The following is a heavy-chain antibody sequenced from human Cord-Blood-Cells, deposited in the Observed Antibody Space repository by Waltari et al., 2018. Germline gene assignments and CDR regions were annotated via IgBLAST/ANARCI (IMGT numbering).Heavy chain of an antibody. D-gene: IGHD3-16*02. Sequence: QVQLVQSGAEVKKPGSSVKVSCKASGGTFSSYAISWVRPAPGHGLEWMGGIIPIFGTANYAQKFQGRVTITADKSTSTAYMELSSLRSEDTAVYYCARGGMITFGGVIAYYFDYWGQGTLVTVSS. J-gene: IGHJ4*02. CDR2: IIPIFGTA. CDR3: ARGGMITFGGVIAYYFDY. V-gene: IGHV1-69*06. CDR1: GGTFSSYA.